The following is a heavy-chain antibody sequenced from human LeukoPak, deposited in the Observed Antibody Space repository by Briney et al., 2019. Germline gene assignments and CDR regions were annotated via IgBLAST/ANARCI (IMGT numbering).Heavy chain of an antibody. D-gene: IGHD5-12*01. CDR3: ARHPDSGYDSEWFDP. V-gene: IGHV1-69*13. CDR1: GCTFSSYA. J-gene: IGHJ5*02. CDR2: IIPIFGTA. Sequence: SVKVSCKASGCTFSSYAISWVRQAPGQGLEWMGGIIPIFGTANFAQKFQGRVTITADESTSTAYMELSSLRSEDTAVYYCARHPDSGYDSEWFDPWGQGTLVTVSS.